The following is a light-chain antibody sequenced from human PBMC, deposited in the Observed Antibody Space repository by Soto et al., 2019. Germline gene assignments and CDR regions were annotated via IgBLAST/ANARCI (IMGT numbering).Light chain of an antibody. CDR1: QSVSSSY. J-gene: IGKJ1*01. CDR2: GAS. V-gene: IGKV3-20*01. CDR3: QQYGSPGT. Sequence: EIVLTQYPGTLSLSPGERATLSWGASQSVSSSYLAWYQQKPGQAPRLLIYGASSRATGIPDSLSGSASGTDFPLTISRMAPEDSAVYYCQQYGSPGTFGQGTKVDIK.